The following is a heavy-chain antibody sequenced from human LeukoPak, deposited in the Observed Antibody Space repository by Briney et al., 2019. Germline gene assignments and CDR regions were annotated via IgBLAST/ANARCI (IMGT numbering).Heavy chain of an antibody. Sequence: SETLSLTCTVPGGSISSSSYYWGWIRQPPGKGLEWIGSIYYSGSTYYNPSLKSRVTISVDTSKNQFSLKLSSVTAADTAVYYCATNYCSGGSCYSEGAFDIWGQGTMVTVSS. V-gene: IGHV4-39*01. CDR1: GGSISSSSYY. CDR3: ATNYCSGGSCYSEGAFDI. J-gene: IGHJ3*02. D-gene: IGHD2-15*01. CDR2: IYYSGST.